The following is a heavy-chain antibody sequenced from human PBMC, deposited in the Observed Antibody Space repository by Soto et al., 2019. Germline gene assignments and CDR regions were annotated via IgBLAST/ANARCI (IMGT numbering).Heavy chain of an antibody. Sequence: EVQLVESGGGLVKPGGSLRLSCAASGFIFSSYSMNWVRQAPGKGLEWVSSISSSSSYIYYADSVKGRFTISRDNAKXXXXXXXXXXXXXXXXXXXXXXXXXXXTTLYYWGQGTLVTVSS. CDR3: XXXXXXXTTLYY. CDR2: ISSSSSYI. V-gene: IGHV3-21*01. CDR1: GFIFSSYS. D-gene: IGHD1-1*01. J-gene: IGHJ4*02.